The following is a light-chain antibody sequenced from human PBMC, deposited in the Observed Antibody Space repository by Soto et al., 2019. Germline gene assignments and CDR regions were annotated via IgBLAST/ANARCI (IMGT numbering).Light chain of an antibody. CDR3: QQRSNWPPIT. CDR1: QSVASSF. V-gene: IGKV3D-20*02. Sequence: EIVLTQSPGTLSLSPVERCTLSCRARQSVASSFLAWYQQKPGQAPRLLIYNSYSRATGIPARFSGSGSGTDFTLTISSLEPEDFAVYYCQQRSNWPPITFGQGTRLEIK. CDR2: NSY. J-gene: IGKJ5*01.